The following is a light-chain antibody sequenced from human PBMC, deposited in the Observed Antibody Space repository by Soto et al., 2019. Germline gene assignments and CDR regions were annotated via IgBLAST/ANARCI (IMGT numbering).Light chain of an antibody. V-gene: IGKV3-15*01. J-gene: IGKJ3*01. Sequence: EIVLTQSPAILSVSPGERATLSCRASQSISRSLAWYQQKPGQAPRLLISDASTRATGIPARFSGSGSGAEFTLTISSLQSEDFAVYYCQQYNNWQLTFGPGTKVDIK. CDR1: QSISRS. CDR3: QQYNNWQLT. CDR2: DAS.